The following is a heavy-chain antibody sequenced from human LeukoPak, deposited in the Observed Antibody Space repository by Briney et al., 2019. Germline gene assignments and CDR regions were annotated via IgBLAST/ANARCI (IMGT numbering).Heavy chain of an antibody. CDR3: ARRGSSWFHFDY. D-gene: IGHD6-13*01. Sequence: SETLSLTCTVSGGSISSYYWSWIRQPPGKGLEWIGYIYYSGSTNYNPSLESRVTISVDTSKNQFSLKLTSVTAADTAVYYCARRGSSWFHFDYWGRGTLVTVSS. CDR1: GGSISSYY. CDR2: IYYSGST. V-gene: IGHV4-59*08. J-gene: IGHJ4*02.